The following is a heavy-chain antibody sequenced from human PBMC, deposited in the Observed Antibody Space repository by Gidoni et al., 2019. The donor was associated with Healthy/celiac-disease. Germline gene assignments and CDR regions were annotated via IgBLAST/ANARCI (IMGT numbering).Heavy chain of an antibody. CDR2: SNHSGST. J-gene: IGHJ3*01. CDR3: ATNSGTDAFDV. D-gene: IGHD1-26*01. V-gene: IGHV4-34*01. CDR1: GWSFSAYY. Sequence: QVQLQQWGAGLLKPSETLSLTCAVYGWSFSAYYWSWIRQPPGKGLEWIGESNHSGSTNYNPSLKSRVTMSVDTSKNQFSLKLNSVTAADTAVYYCATNSGTDAFDVWGQGTMVTVSS.